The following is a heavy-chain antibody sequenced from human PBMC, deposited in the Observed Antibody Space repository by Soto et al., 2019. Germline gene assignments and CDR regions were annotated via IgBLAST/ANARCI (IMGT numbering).Heavy chain of an antibody. CDR3: ARGAGIAVADWFDP. Sequence: SETLSLTCTVSGGSISSGGYYWSWIRQHPGKGLEWIGYFYYSGSTYYNPSLKSRVTISVDTSKNQFSLKLSSVTAADTAVYYCARGAGIAVADWFDPWGQGALVTVSS. V-gene: IGHV4-31*03. J-gene: IGHJ5*02. CDR2: FYYSGST. D-gene: IGHD6-19*01. CDR1: GGSISSGGYY.